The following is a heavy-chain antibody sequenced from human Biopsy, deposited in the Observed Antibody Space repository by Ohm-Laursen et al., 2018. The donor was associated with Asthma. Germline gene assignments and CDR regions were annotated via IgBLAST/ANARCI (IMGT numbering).Heavy chain of an antibody. D-gene: IGHD2-21*01. Sequence: TLSLICYVSGDDFNYSGHYWSWVRQPPGRGQEWIGHIHYSGSAYYNPALKSLISMSVDMYKKQFSLEVRSVTAADTAVYYCARSVTGSLAYCAGDCSFHLDRWGPGTLVTVSS. J-gene: IGHJ5*02. V-gene: IGHV4-31*01. CDR3: ARSVTGSLAYCAGDCSFHLDR. CDR2: IHYSGSA. CDR1: GDDFNYSGHY.